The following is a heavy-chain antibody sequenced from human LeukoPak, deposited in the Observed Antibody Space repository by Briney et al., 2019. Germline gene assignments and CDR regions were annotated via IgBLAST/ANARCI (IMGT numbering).Heavy chain of an antibody. V-gene: IGHV3-21*01. CDR3: ARGLGDYVCGSYRYSHFDY. CDR1: GFTFSSYS. J-gene: IGHJ4*02. CDR2: ISSSRSYI. Sequence: GGSLRLSCAASGFTFSSYSMNWVRQAPGKGLEWVSSISSSRSYIYYADSVKGRFTISRDNAKNSLYLQMNSLRAEDTAVYYCARGLGDYVCGSYRYSHFDYWGQGTLVTVSS. D-gene: IGHD3-16*02.